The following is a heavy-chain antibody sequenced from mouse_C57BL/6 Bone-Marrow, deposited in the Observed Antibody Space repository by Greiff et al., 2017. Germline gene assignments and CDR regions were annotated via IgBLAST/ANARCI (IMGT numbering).Heavy chain of an antibody. V-gene: IGHV5-9*01. CDR3: ARRGFDY. Sequence: EVKLMESGGGLVKPGGSLKLSCAASGFTFSSYTMSWVRQTPEKRLEWVATISGGGGNTYYPDSVKGRFTISRDNAKNTLYLQMSSLRAEDTALYYCARRGFDYWGQGTTLTVSS. CDR1: GFTFSSYT. CDR2: ISGGGGNT. J-gene: IGHJ2*01.